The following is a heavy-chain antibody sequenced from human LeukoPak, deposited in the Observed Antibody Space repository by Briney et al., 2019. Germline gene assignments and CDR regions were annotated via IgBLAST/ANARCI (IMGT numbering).Heavy chain of an antibody. CDR1: GFTFTIYA. V-gene: IGHV3-30-3*01. CDR3: ARDRGGSGYYSDY. CDR2: ISYNGSNQ. J-gene: IGHJ4*02. Sequence: GRSLRLSCAASGFTFTIYAMHWFRQAPGKGLEWVAVISYNGSNQYYADSVKGRFTISRDNSKNTLYLQMSSLRTEDTAVYYCARDRGGSGYYSDYWGQGTLVTVSS. D-gene: IGHD3-22*01.